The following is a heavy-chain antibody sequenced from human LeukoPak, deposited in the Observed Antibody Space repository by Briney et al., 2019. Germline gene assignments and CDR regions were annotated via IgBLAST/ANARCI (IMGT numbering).Heavy chain of an antibody. CDR2: IYYTGNT. Sequence: SETLSLTCAVSGGSISSGGYSWSWIRQPPGKGMEFIAYIYYTGNTYFNPSLKSRVTISVDKSKKQFSLRLSSVTAADTAVYYCARHPSHGRTYYYYLDVWGKGTTVTVSS. D-gene: IGHD2-15*01. CDR3: ARHPSHGRTYYYYLDV. J-gene: IGHJ6*03. CDR1: GGSISSGGYS. V-gene: IGHV4-30-4*07.